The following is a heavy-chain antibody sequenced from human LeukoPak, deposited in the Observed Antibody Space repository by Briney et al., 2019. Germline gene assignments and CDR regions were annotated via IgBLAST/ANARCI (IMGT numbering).Heavy chain of an antibody. CDR3: ARRSDSGSDDGEDYFDY. J-gene: IGHJ4*02. D-gene: IGHD1-26*01. CDR2: MYYDGST. V-gene: IGHV4-39*01. Sequence: SETLSLTCTVSGGSIYSTTFYWGWVRQPPGKGMEWIGSMYYDGSTYHNPSLKRGVTISVNTSNNQFSLKLTSVTAADTAVYFCARRSDSGSDDGEDYFDYWGQGTLVTVSS. CDR1: GGSIYSTTFY.